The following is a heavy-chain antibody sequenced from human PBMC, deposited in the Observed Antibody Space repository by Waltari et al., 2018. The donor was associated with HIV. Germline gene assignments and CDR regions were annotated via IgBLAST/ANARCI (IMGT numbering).Heavy chain of an antibody. D-gene: IGHD3-10*01. Sequence: ESGPGLLEPSETLSLTCTVSNYSITGPYYWAWIRQSPGMGLEWIASIYHTGITYYNPSLKTRVTISMDTPTTAFSLRLTSMTAADTAVYYCARDGFLGRFYYYGLDVWGPGTTVIVS. CDR1: NYSITGPYY. J-gene: IGHJ6*02. CDR3: ARDGFLGRFYYYGLDV. CDR2: IYHTGIT. V-gene: IGHV4-38-2*02.